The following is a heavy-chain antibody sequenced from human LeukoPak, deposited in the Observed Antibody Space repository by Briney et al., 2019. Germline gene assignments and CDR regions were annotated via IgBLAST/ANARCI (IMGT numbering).Heavy chain of an antibody. Sequence: ASVKVSCKASGYTFTSYYIHWVRQAPGRGLEWMGIINPSGGSTTYAQKFQGRVTMTRDTSTSTVYMELSSLRSEDTAVYYCARDPSRGLYYFDHWGQGTLVTVSS. V-gene: IGHV1-46*01. CDR1: GYTFTSYY. J-gene: IGHJ4*02. CDR2: INPSGGST. CDR3: ARDPSRGLYYFDH. D-gene: IGHD3-10*01.